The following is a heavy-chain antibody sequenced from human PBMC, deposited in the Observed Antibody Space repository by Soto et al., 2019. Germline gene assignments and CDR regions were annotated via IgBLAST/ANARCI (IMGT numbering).Heavy chain of an antibody. V-gene: IGHV3-53*01. CDR1: GFTVSSDY. D-gene: IGHD2-15*01. CDR3: ARGSGGWY. CDR2: VYSGGST. Sequence: EVQLVESGGGLIQPGGSLRLSCAASGFTVSSDYMTWVRQAPGKGLEWVSLVYSGGSTYYADSVKGRFTISRDKSKYALYLQMDRLRAEDTAVYYCARGSGGWYWGQGTLVTVSS. J-gene: IGHJ4*02.